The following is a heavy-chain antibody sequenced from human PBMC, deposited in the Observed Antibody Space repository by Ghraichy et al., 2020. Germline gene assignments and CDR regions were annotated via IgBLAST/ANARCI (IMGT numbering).Heavy chain of an antibody. D-gene: IGHD6-13*01. CDR3: ARRGITAGGSGWFAP. CDR1: GGSIRSYY. Sequence: SETLSLTCTVSGGSIRSYYWGWIRQTPGKRLEWIGYIHYSGSTNYNPSLKSRVTISLDTPKNQFSLKLNSVTAGDTAVYYCARRGITAGGSGWFAPWGQGTLVTVSS. CDR2: IHYSGST. V-gene: IGHV4-59*08. J-gene: IGHJ5*02.